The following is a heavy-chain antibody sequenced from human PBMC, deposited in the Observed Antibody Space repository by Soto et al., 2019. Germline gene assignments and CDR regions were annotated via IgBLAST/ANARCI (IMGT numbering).Heavy chain of an antibody. V-gene: IGHV3-21*01. CDR3: ARDSLGAARRDAFRWMP. CDR1: GFTFSSYS. Sequence: GGTLRLSCAASGFTFSSYSMNWVRQAPGKGLEWVSSISSSSSYIYYADSVKGRFTISRDNAKNSLYLQMNSLRAEDTAVYYCARDSLGAARRDAFRWMPWGQGTLVTVSS. D-gene: IGHD6-6*01. CDR2: ISSSSSYI. J-gene: IGHJ5*02.